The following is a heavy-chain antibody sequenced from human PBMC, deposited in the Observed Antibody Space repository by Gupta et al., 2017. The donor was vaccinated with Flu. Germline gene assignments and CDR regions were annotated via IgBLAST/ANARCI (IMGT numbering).Heavy chain of an antibody. J-gene: IGHJ3*01. CDR2: IWHDGSNK. V-gene: IGHV3-33*01. Sequence: QVQLVESGGGVVQPGRSLRVSCAASGFTFSSNGMHWVRQAPGKRLEWVAVIWHDGSNKYYADSVKGRVTISRDNSKNTLYLQMNSLKAEDTAVYYCARWNLGYCSGGTCHGDALDVWCQGTMVTVSS. D-gene: IGHD2-15*01. CDR3: ARWNLGYCSGGTCHGDALDV. CDR1: GFTFSSNG.